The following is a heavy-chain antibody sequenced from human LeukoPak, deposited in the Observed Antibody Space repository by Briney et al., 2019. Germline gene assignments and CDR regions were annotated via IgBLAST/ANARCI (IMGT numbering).Heavy chain of an antibody. V-gene: IGHV3-48*04. CDR3: ARANYYGSGSYRPMDV. CDR2: ISSSSSTI. CDR1: GFTFSSYS. J-gene: IGHJ6*03. D-gene: IGHD3-10*01. Sequence: GGSLRLSCAASGFTFSSYSMNWVRQAPGKGLEWVSYISSSSSTIYYADSVKGRFTISRDNAKNSLYLQMNSLRAEDTALYYCARANYYGSGSYRPMDVWGKGTTVTVSS.